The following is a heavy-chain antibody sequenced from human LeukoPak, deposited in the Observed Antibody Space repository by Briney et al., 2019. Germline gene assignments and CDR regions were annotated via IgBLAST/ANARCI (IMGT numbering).Heavy chain of an antibody. CDR2: ISSRSTTI. D-gene: IGHD3-10*01. CDR1: GFTFSTYS. V-gene: IGHV3-48*01. CDR3: AKQGIWFGELSLDY. Sequence: GGSLRLSCAASGFTFSTYSMTWVRQAPGKGLEWVSYISSRSTTIYYADSMRGRFTISRDNSKNTLYLQMNSLRAEDTAVYYCAKQGIWFGELSLDYWGQGTLVTVSS. J-gene: IGHJ4*02.